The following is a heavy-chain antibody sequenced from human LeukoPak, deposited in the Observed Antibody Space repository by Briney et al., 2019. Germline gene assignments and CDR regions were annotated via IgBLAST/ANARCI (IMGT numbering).Heavy chain of an antibody. D-gene: IGHD5-24*01. V-gene: IGHV3-23*01. CDR1: GFPFSGNA. CDR2: VGGDEKT. Sequence: GGSLRLSCAASGFPFSGNAMSWVRQVPGRGLEWVSGVGGDEKTHYADFVRGRFTISRDNAENSLYLQMNSLRAVDTAVYFCARGEEKATITALDSWGQGTLVTVSS. CDR3: ARGEEKATITALDS. J-gene: IGHJ4*02.